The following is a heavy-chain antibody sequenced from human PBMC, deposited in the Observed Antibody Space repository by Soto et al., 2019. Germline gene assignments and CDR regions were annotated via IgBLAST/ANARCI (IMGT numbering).Heavy chain of an antibody. V-gene: IGHV1-18*01. CDR2: ISAHNGNT. J-gene: IGHJ4*02. Sequence: QVHLVQSGAEVKKPGASVKVSCKASGYTFTSYGITWVRQAPGQGLEWMGWISAHNGNTDYAQKLQGRVIVTRDTSTSTAYMELRSLRSAGTAVYYCARGRYGDYWGQGALVTVSS. D-gene: IGHD1-1*01. CDR1: GYTFTSYG. CDR3: ARGRYGDY.